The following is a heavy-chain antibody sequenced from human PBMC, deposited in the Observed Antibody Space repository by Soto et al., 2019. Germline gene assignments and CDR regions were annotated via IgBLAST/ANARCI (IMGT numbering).Heavy chain of an antibody. CDR2: INSDGSRT. CDR3: ARIGTGYYSMDV. Sequence: DVQLEESGGGLVQPGGSLRLSCGASGFTFSSYWMHWVRQAPGKGLVWVARINSDGSRTNYADSVKGRFTISRDNAKNTVDLQLISLSAEETAVYYCARIGTGYYSMDVWGKGTTVTVSS. D-gene: IGHD3-10*01. J-gene: IGHJ6*03. V-gene: IGHV3-74*01. CDR1: GFTFSSYW.